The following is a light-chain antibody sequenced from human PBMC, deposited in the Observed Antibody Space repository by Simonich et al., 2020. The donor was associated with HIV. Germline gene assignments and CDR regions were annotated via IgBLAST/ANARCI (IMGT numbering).Light chain of an antibody. CDR2: GAS. Sequence: EIVMTQSPATLSVSPGERATLSCRASQSVSSNLAWYQQKPDQAPRLLIYGASTRATGIPARCSGSGSETEFTLTISSLQSEDVAVYYCQQYNNWPPLTFGGGTKVEIK. J-gene: IGKJ4*01. CDR1: QSVSSN. CDR3: QQYNNWPPLT. V-gene: IGKV3-15*01.